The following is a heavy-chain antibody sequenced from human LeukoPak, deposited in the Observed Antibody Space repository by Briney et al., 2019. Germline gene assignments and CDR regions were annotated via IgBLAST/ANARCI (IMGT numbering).Heavy chain of an antibody. CDR1: GGSISSSSYY. CDR3: ARVSTHSYYYYYYMDV. Sequence: PSETLSLTCTVSGGSISSSSYYWGWIRQPPGKGLEWIGCIYYSGSTYYNPSLKSRVTISVDTSKNQFSLKLSPVTAADTAVYYCARVSTHSYYYYYYMDVWGKGTTVTVSS. J-gene: IGHJ6*03. CDR2: IYYSGST. V-gene: IGHV4-39*07.